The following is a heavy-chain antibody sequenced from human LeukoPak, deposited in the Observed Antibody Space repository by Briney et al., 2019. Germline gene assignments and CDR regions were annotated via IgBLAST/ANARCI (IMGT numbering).Heavy chain of an antibody. CDR1: GFTFDDYA. CDR3: AKDVTVGSGWSYSYYYYGMDV. J-gene: IGHJ6*02. Sequence: PGGSLRLSCAASGFTFDDYAMHWVRQAPGKGLEWVSGISWNSGSIGYADSVKGRFTISRDNAKNSLYLQMNSLRAEDTALYYCAKDVTVGSGWSYSYYYYGMDVWGQGTTVTVSS. V-gene: IGHV3-9*01. D-gene: IGHD6-19*01. CDR2: ISWNSGSI.